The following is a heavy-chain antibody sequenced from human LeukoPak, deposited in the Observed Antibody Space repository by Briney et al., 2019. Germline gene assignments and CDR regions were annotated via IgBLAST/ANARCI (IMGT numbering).Heavy chain of an antibody. Sequence: GASVKVSCKASGYTFTSYAISWVRQAPGQGLEWMGRIIPILGIANYAQKFQGRVTITADKSTSTAYMELSSLRSEDTAVYYCARDPPHYYDSSGYCHWGQGTLVTVSS. CDR2: IIPILGIA. D-gene: IGHD3-22*01. J-gene: IGHJ4*02. V-gene: IGHV1-69*04. CDR3: ARDPPHYYDSSGYCH. CDR1: GYTFTSYA.